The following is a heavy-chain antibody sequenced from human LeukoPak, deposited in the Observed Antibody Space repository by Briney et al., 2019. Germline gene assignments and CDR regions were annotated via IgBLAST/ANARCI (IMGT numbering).Heavy chain of an antibody. J-gene: IGHJ6*03. D-gene: IGHD6-25*01. V-gene: IGHV1-69*13. Sequence: ASVKVSCKASGGTFSSYAISWVRQAPGQGLEWMGGIIPIFGTANYAQKFQGRVTITADESTSTAYMELSSLRSEDTAVYYCARVEAAAWYYYYKDVWGKGTTVTVSS. CDR2: IIPIFGTA. CDR3: ARVEAAAWYYYYKDV. CDR1: GGTFSSYA.